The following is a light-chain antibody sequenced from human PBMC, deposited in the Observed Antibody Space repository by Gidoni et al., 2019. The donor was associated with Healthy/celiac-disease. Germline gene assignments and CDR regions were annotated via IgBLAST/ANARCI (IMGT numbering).Light chain of an antibody. CDR3: SSYTSSSTPVV. V-gene: IGLV2-14*01. Sequence: QSALTQPASVSRSPGQSITISCTGTSSDVGGYNYVYWYQQHPGKDPKLMIYEVSNRPSGVSKRFSGSKSGNTASLTISGLQVEDEADYYCSSYTSSSTPVVFGGGTKLTVL. J-gene: IGLJ2*01. CDR2: EVS. CDR1: SSDVGGYNY.